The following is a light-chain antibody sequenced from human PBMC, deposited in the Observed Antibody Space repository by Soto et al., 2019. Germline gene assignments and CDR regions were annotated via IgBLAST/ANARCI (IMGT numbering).Light chain of an antibody. CDR1: NIGSRS. CDR3: QVWEATGDQVV. J-gene: IGLJ2*01. V-gene: IGLV3-21*01. Sequence: SYELTQPPSVSVAPGETASISCAGNNIGSRSVHWYQQKPGQAPFLVIYYDSDRPSGIPERFSGSNSGNTATLIISRVEAGDEADYYCQVWEATGDQVVFGGGTKLTVL. CDR2: YDS.